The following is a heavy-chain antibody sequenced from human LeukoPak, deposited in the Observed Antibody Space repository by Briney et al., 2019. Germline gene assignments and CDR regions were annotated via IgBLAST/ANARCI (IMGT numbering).Heavy chain of an antibody. Sequence: ASVKVSCKASGYTFTSYGISWVRQAPGQGLEWMGWISAYNGNTNYAQKLQGRVTMTTDTSTSTAYMELRSLRSDDTAVYYCARFSWTGTSRRGYNWFDPWGQGTLVTVSS. CDR3: ARFSWTGTSRRGYNWFDP. J-gene: IGHJ5*02. CDR2: ISAYNGNT. D-gene: IGHD1-1*01. V-gene: IGHV1-18*01. CDR1: GYTFTSYG.